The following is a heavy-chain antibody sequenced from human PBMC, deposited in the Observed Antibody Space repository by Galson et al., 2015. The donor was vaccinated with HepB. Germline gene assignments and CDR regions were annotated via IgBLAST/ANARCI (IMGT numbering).Heavy chain of an antibody. CDR3: ARVSGYYFSSDAFDI. CDR2: ISYDGSNK. D-gene: IGHD3-22*01. J-gene: IGHJ3*02. Sequence: SLRLSCAASGFTFSSYAMHWVRQAPGKGLEWVAVISYDGSNKYYADSVKGRFTISRDNSKNTLYLQMNSLRAEDTAVYYCARVSGYYFSSDAFDIWGQGTMVTVSS. CDR1: GFTFSSYA. V-gene: IGHV3-30-3*01.